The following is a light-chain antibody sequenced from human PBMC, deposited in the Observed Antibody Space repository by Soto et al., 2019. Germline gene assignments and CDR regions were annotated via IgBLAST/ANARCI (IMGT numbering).Light chain of an antibody. J-gene: IGKJ2*01. V-gene: IGKV3-20*01. CDR1: QSVSSSY. CDR2: GAS. Sequence: EIVLTQSPGTLSLSPGERATLSCRASQSVSSSYLAWYQQKPGQAPRLLIYGASSRATGIPDRFSGSGSETDFPLTLSRLEPEDFAVYYCQQYGSSPYTFGQGTKLEIK. CDR3: QQYGSSPYT.